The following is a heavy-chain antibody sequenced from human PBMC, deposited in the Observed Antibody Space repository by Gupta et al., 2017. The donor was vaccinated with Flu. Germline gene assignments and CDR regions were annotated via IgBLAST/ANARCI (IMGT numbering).Heavy chain of an antibody. Sequence: EVQLLESGGGLVQPGGSLRLSCAASGLTFSSYAMSWVRQAPGKGLEVVSAISGSGGSTYYADSVKGRFTIPRDNSKNTLYLQMNSLRAEETAVYYCAKDGGELDTAMVSYDYWGQGTLVTVSS. J-gene: IGHJ4*02. CDR3: AKDGGELDTAMVSYDY. CDR2: ISGSGGST. D-gene: IGHD5-18*01. CDR1: GLTFSSYA. V-gene: IGHV3-23*01.